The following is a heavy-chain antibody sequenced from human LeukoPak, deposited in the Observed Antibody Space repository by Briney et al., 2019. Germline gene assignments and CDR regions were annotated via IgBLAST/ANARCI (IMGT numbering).Heavy chain of an antibody. D-gene: IGHD6-19*01. V-gene: IGHV3-23*01. CDR3: AKTALAVAGIVPVESELDY. CDR2: ISGSGDRT. Sequence: GGSLRLSCAASGFIFSSYAMSWVRLAPGKGLEWISVISGSGDRTDYADSVKGRFTISRDNSKNTLYLQMNSLRAEDTAVYYCAKTALAVAGIVPVESELDYWGQGTLVTVSS. J-gene: IGHJ4*02. CDR1: GFIFSSYA.